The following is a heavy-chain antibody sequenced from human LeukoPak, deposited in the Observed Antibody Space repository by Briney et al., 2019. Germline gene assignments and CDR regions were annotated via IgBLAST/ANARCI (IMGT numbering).Heavy chain of an antibody. V-gene: IGHV3-49*04. CDR2: IRSKAYGGTT. CDR1: GFTFGDYA. D-gene: IGHD2-15*01. Sequence: PGGPLRLSCTASGFTFGDYAMSWVRQAPGKGLEWVGFIRSKAYGGTTEYAASVKGRFTTSRDDSKSIAYLQMNSLKTEDTAVYYCTRVRGAEMGYCSGGSCYSGRWYYFDYWGQGTLVTVSS. J-gene: IGHJ4*02. CDR3: TRVRGAEMGYCSGGSCYSGRWYYFDY.